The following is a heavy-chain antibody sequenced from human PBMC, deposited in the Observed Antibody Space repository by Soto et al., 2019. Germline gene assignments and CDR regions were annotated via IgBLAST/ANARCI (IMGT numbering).Heavy chain of an antibody. CDR2: INHSGST. CDR3: ARGRVVPAAIKVWGYYYYYYGMDV. Sequence: KASETLSLTCAVYGGSFSGYYWSWIRQPPGKGLEWIGEINHSGSTNYNPSLKSRVTISVDTSKNQFSLKLSSVTPADTAVYYCARGRVVPAAIKVWGYYYYYYGMDVWGQGTTVTVYS. V-gene: IGHV4-34*01. D-gene: IGHD2-2*02. J-gene: IGHJ6*02. CDR1: GGSFSGYY.